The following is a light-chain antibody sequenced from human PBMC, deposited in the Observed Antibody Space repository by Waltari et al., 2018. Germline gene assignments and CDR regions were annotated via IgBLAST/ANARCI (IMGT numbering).Light chain of an antibody. J-gene: IGKJ4*01. CDR3: QQYNNWPLT. V-gene: IGKV3-15*01. Sequence: EIIMTQSPATLSVSPGERATLSCRASQSFTNNLAWYQQKPGQAPRLLIYRASTRATSIPARISGSGSGTEFTLTISSLQSEDFAFYYCQQYNNWPLTFGGGTKVEIK. CDR2: RAS. CDR1: QSFTNN.